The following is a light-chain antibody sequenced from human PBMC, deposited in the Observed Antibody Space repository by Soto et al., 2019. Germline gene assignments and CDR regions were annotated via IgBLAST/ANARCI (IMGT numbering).Light chain of an antibody. CDR3: QQYGSSRWT. CDR2: DAS. J-gene: IGKJ1*01. CDR1: QSISRT. V-gene: IGKV3-20*01. Sequence: EIVLTQSPDTLSVSPGERATLSCRASQSISRTLAWYQQKSGQPPRLLIYDASTRATGFPARFSGSGSGTDFTLTISRLEPEDFAVYYCQQYGSSRWTFGQGTKVDIK.